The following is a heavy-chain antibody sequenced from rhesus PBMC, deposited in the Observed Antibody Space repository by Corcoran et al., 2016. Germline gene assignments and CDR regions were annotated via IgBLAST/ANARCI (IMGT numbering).Heavy chain of an antibody. CDR1: GFPFSDYY. V-gene: IGHV3S16*01. CDR3: TRDTYSGWVGLDS. CDR2: ISSTRSYI. Sequence: EVQLVESGGGLVQPGGSLRLYCAASGFPFSDYYMTWVRQAPGKGLEWVSSISSTRSYIYYADSGKGRFTISRDNAKNSLSLQMNSLKTEDTAVYYCTRDTYSGWVGLDSWGQGVVVTVSS. D-gene: IGHD6-31*01. J-gene: IGHJ6*01.